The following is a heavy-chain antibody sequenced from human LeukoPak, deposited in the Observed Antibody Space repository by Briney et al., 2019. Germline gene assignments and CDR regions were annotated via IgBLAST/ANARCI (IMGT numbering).Heavy chain of an antibody. CDR2: INAGNGNT. Sequence: GASVKVSCKASGCTFTSYAMHRVRQAPGQRLEWMEWINAGNGNTKYSQKFQGRVTITRDTSASTAYMELSSLRSEDTAVYYCARVISGFWTGYYDPFDIWGQGTMVTVSS. V-gene: IGHV1-3*01. CDR3: ARVISGFWTGYYDPFDI. CDR1: GCTFTSYA. J-gene: IGHJ3*02. D-gene: IGHD3/OR15-3a*01.